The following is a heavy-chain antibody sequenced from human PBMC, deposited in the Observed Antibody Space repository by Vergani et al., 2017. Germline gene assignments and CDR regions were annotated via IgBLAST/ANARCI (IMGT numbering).Heavy chain of an antibody. D-gene: IGHD6-13*01. CDR3: ARDWRSSWGETTQFDY. Sequence: EVQLVESGGGLVQPGGSLRLSCAASGFTFSSYAMHWVRQAPGKGLEYVSAISSNGGSTYYANSVKGRFTISRDNSKNTLYLQMGSLRAEDMAVYYCARDWRSSWGETTQFDYWGQGTLVTVSS. J-gene: IGHJ4*02. CDR2: ISSNGGST. V-gene: IGHV3-64*01. CDR1: GFTFSSYA.